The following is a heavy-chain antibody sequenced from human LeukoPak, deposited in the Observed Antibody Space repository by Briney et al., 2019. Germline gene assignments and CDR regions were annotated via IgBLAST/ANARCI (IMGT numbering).Heavy chain of an antibody. CDR2: INPNSGGT. Sequence: ASVKVSCKASGFTFTGYYMHWVRQAPGQGLEWMGRINPNSGGTNYAQKFQGRVTMTRDTSIGTAYMELSRLRSDDTAVYYCARSARVGYSYGYPDYWGQGTLVTVSS. D-gene: IGHD5-18*01. J-gene: IGHJ4*02. CDR1: GFTFTGYY. V-gene: IGHV1-2*06. CDR3: ARSARVGYSYGYPDY.